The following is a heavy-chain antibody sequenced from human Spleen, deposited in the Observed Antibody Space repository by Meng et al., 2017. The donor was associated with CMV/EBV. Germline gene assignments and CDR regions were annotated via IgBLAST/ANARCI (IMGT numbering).Heavy chain of an antibody. V-gene: IGHV1-69*05. D-gene: IGHD3-16*01. J-gene: IGHJ4*02. CDR3: TRASQMIRGLCDY. CDR2: IIPIFGTA. CDR1: GGTFSSYA. Sequence: SVKVSCKASGGTFSSYAISWVRQAPGQGLEWMGGIIPIFGTANYAQKFQGRVTITTDESTSTAYMELSSLRSDDTAMYYCTRASQMIRGLCDYWGQGTLVTVSS.